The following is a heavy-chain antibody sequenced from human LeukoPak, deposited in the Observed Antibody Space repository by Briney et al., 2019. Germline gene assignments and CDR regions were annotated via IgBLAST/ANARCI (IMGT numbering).Heavy chain of an antibody. Sequence: ASVKVSCKVSGYTLTELSMHRVRQAPGKGLEWRGGFDPEDGETIYAQKFQGRVTMTEDTSTDTAYMELSSLRSEDTAVYYCATVYVKVRLGEFDPWGQGTLVTVSS. D-gene: IGHD3-10*01. CDR1: GYTLTELS. V-gene: IGHV1-24*01. CDR3: ATVYVKVRLGEFDP. J-gene: IGHJ5*02. CDR2: FDPEDGET.